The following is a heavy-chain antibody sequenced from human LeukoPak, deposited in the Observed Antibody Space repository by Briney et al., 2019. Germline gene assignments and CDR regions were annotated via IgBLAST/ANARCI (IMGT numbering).Heavy chain of an antibody. CDR3: ASGSSGYDP. Sequence: SETLSLTCTVSGGSISNYYWSWIRQPAGKGLEWIGRIYSSGTPIYNPPLKSRVTMSVDTSKNQFSLKLRSVTAADTAVYFCASGSSGYDPWGQGTPVPVSS. D-gene: IGHD5-12*01. V-gene: IGHV4-4*07. CDR1: GGSISNYY. CDR2: IYSSGTP. J-gene: IGHJ5*02.